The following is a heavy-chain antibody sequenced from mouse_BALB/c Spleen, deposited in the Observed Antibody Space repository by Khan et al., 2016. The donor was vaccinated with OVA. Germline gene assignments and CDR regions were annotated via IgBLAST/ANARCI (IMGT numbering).Heavy chain of an antibody. CDR1: GYTFINYW. CDR2: INPSTGYT. D-gene: IGHD1-1*01. V-gene: IGHV1-7*01. Sequence: QVQLKQSGAELAKPGASVKMSCKASGYTFINYWILWVKQRPGQGLEWIGYINPSTGYTEYNQNFKDKATLTADKSSSTASMQLSSLTSEDSAGYYCARRGRRWDFDYWGQGTTLTVSS. J-gene: IGHJ2*01. CDR3: ARRGRRWDFDY.